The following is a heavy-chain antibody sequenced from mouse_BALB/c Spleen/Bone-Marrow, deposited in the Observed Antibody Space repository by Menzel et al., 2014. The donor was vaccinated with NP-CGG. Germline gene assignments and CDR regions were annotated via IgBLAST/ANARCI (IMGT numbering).Heavy chain of an antibody. CDR3: TTYYGSRFTY. Sequence: EVKLMEPGAELVKPGASVKLSCTASGFNIKDTYMHWVKQKPEQGLEWIGRIDPANGNTKYDPKFQGKATITADTSSNTAYLQLSSLPSEDTAVYYCTTYYGSRFTYWGQGTLVTVSA. V-gene: IGHV14-3*02. CDR1: GFNIKDTY. CDR2: IDPANGNT. D-gene: IGHD2-9*01. J-gene: IGHJ3*01.